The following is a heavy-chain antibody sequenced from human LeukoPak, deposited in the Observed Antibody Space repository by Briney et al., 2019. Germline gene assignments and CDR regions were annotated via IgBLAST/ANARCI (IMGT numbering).Heavy chain of an antibody. CDR3: ARDPAATPLDY. J-gene: IGHJ4*02. V-gene: IGHV3-21*01. D-gene: IGHD6-13*01. Sequence: GGSLRLSCAASGFTFSAYTMSWVRQAPGKGLEWVSSITTSSDYKYYAYSLRGRLTISRDNAKNSLFLQMNSLRGDDTAVYYCARDPAATPLDYWGQGILVTVSS. CDR2: ITTSSDYK. CDR1: GFTFSAYT.